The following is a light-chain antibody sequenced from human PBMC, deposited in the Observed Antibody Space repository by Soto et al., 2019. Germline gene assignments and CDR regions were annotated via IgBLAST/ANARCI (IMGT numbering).Light chain of an antibody. Sequence: EIVFTQSPGTLSLSPGERARLSCRASHSVSSSYLAWYQQKPGQAPRLLMSAASSRATGIPDRFSGSGSGTDFTLTISRLEAEDFAVYYCQQSSSLPITFGQGTRLEIK. CDR1: HSVSSSY. CDR3: QQSSSLPIT. V-gene: IGKV3-20*01. J-gene: IGKJ5*01. CDR2: AAS.